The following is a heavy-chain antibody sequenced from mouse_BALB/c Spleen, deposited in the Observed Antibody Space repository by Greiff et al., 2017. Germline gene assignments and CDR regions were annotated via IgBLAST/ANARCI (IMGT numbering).Heavy chain of an antibody. CDR3: ARGGIYGYDDYFDY. CDR2: ISYSGST. J-gene: IGHJ2*01. V-gene: IGHV3-8*02. D-gene: IGHD2-2*01. Sequence: EVKVVESGPSLVKPSQTLSLTCSVTGDSITSGYWNWIRKFPGKKLEYMGYISYSGSTYYNPSLKSRISITRDTSKNQYYLQLNSVTTEDTATYYCARGGIYGYDDYFDYWGQGTTLTVSS. CDR1: GDSITSGY.